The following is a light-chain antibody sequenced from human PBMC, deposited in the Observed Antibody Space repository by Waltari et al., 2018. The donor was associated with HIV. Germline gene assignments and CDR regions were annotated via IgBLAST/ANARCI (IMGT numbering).Light chain of an antibody. J-gene: IGLJ3*02. V-gene: IGLV6-57*01. Sequence: NFMLTQPHSVSESPGKTVTISCTRSSGSIASNYVQWYQQRPGSSPTTVIYEDNQRPSVVPDRFSGSIDISSNSASLTISGLKTEDEADYYCQSYDSSNPWVFGGGTKLTVL. CDR1: SGSIASNY. CDR2: EDN. CDR3: QSYDSSNPWV.